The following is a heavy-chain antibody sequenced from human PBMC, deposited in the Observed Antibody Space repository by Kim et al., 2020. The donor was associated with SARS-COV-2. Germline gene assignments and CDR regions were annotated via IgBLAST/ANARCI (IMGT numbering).Heavy chain of an antibody. Sequence: SETLSLTCTVSGGSISSYYWSWIRQPPGKGLEWIGYIYYSGSTNYNPSLKSRVTISVDTSKNQFSLKLSSVTAADTAVYYCARQGYSSSFYDYWGQGTLV. D-gene: IGHD6-6*01. CDR2: IYYSGST. CDR3: ARQGYSSSFYDY. CDR1: GGSISSYY. V-gene: IGHV4-59*08. J-gene: IGHJ4*02.